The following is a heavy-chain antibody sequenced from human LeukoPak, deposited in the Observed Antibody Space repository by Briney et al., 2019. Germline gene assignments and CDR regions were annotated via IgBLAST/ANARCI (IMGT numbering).Heavy chain of an antibody. CDR1: GGSISSGGYY. CDR3: ARGRIAAADHNFDY. CDR2: IYYSGST. V-gene: IGHV4-31*03. D-gene: IGHD6-13*01. Sequence: PSQTLSLTCTVSGGSISSGGYYWSWIRQHPGKGLEWIGYIYYSGSTYYNPSLKSRVTISVDTSKNQFSLKLSSVTAADTAVYYCARGRIAAADHNFDYWGQGTLVTVSS. J-gene: IGHJ4*02.